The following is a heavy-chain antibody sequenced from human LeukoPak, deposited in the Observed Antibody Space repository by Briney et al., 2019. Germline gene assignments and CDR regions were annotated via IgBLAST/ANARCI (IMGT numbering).Heavy chain of an antibody. CDR1: GYSEDFYG. Sequence: ASVKVSCKTSGYSEDFYGITWVRQVAGQGLEWMGWISAQHGQTEYAPNSQDRVTMTTDTYTNTAYMELRSLRSDGTAVYYCAGSLGYCTSNVCYLKYWGQGTLVTVSS. J-gene: IGHJ4*02. CDR2: ISAQHGQT. D-gene: IGHD2-8*01. CDR3: AGSLGYCTSNVCYLKY. V-gene: IGHV1-18*01.